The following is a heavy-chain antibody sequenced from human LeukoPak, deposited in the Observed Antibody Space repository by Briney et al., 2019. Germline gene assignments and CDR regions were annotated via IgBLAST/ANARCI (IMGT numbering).Heavy chain of an antibody. D-gene: IGHD2-21*01. V-gene: IGHV3-74*01. J-gene: IGHJ4*02. CDR3: ARDCGGDCYPGSRSGFDY. Sequence: GGSLRLSCAASGFTFSSYWMHWVRQAPGKGLVWVSRINSDGSSTSYGDSVKGRFTISRDNAKNTLYLQMNSLRAEDTAVYYCARDCGGDCYPGSRSGFDYWGQGTLVTVSS. CDR2: INSDGSST. CDR1: GFTFSSYW.